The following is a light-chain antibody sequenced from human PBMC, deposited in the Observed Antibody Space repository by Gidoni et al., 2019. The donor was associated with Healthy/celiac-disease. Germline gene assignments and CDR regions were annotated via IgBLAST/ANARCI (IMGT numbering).Light chain of an antibody. CDR1: SSDVGGYNY. J-gene: IGLJ3*02. Sequence: ISCTGTSSDVGGYNYVSWYQQHPGKAPKLMIYEVSNRPSGVSNRFSGSKSGNTASLTISGLQAEDEADYYCSSYTSSSTLEVFGGGTKLTVL. CDR3: SSYTSSSTLEV. V-gene: IGLV2-14*01. CDR2: EVS.